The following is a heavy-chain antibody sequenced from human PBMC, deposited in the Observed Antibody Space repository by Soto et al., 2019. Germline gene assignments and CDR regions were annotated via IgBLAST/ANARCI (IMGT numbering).Heavy chain of an antibody. D-gene: IGHD5-12*01. CDR3: ARSRGYKPYYFDY. V-gene: IGHV4-59*08. Sequence: SETLSLTCTVSGGSISSYYWSWIRQPPGKGLEWIGYIYYSGSTNYNPSLKSRATISVDTSKNQFSLKLNSVTAADTAVYYCARSRGYKPYYFDYWGQGTLVTVSS. CDR2: IYYSGST. J-gene: IGHJ4*02. CDR1: GGSISSYY.